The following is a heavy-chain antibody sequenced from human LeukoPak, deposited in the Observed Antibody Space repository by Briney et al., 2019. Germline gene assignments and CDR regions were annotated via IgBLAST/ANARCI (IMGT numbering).Heavy chain of an antibody. D-gene: IGHD3-22*01. CDR2: IYPGDSET. Sequence: GESLKISCEGSGYSFTSYWIGWVRQMPGKGLEWMGIIYPGDSETRYSPSFRGQVSISADKSISTAYLQWSSLKASDTAIYYCARHPYYYDSSGYSLDYWGQGTLVTVSS. CDR1: GYSFTSYW. J-gene: IGHJ4*02. CDR3: ARHPYYYDSSGYSLDY. V-gene: IGHV5-51*01.